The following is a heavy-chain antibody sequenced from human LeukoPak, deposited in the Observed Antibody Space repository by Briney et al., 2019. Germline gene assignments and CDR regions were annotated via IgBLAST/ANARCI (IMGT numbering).Heavy chain of an antibody. CDR3: ARSGRVTSWYFDL. Sequence: SETLSLTCTVSGGSISSSSYYWGWIRQPPGKGLEWIGSIYYSGSTYYNPSLKSRVTISVDTSKNQFSLKLSSVTAADTAVYYCARSGRVTSWYFDLWGRGTLVTVSS. D-gene: IGHD4-17*01. CDR2: IYYSGST. CDR1: GGSISSSSYY. V-gene: IGHV4-39*07. J-gene: IGHJ2*01.